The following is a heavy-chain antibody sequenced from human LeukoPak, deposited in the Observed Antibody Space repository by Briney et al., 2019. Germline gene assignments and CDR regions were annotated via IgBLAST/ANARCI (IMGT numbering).Heavy chain of an antibody. CDR3: ARDRHPYYGSGSFPGFDP. CDR2: ISYDGSNK. J-gene: IGHJ5*02. Sequence: GGSLRLSCAASGFTFSNAWMSWVRQAPGKGLEWVAVISYDGSNKYYADSVKGRFTISRDNSKNTLYLQMNSLRAEDTAVYYCARDRHPYYGSGSFPGFDPWGQGTLVTVSS. V-gene: IGHV3-30-3*01. CDR1: GFTFSNAW. D-gene: IGHD3-10*01.